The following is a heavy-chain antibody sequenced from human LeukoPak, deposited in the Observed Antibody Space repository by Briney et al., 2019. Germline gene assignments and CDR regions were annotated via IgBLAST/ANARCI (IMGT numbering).Heavy chain of an antibody. V-gene: IGHV4-59*12. Sequence: SETLSLTCTVSGVSIFSSYWNWVRQPPGKGLEWIGYVHYSGSTNYNPSLKSRVTISVDTSKNQFSLKLSSVTAADTAVYYCASGGSGDYYFDYWGQGTLVTVSS. CDR2: VHYSGST. CDR1: GVSIFSSY. J-gene: IGHJ4*02. D-gene: IGHD3-10*01. CDR3: ASGGSGDYYFDY.